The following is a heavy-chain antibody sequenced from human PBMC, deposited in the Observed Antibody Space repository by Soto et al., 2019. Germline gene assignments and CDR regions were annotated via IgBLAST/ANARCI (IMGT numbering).Heavy chain of an antibody. CDR1: GFTFCYYA. CDR2: ISYDGSNG. V-gene: IGHV3-30-3*01. Sequence: GGSLRLSCAASGFTFCYYAMHWVRQAPGKGLEWVSFISYDGSNGYYADSMKGRFTISRDNSKNTLYLRMDSLRAEDTAVYYCARDSFGLDVWGQGTTVTDSS. CDR3: ARDSFGLDV. J-gene: IGHJ6*02.